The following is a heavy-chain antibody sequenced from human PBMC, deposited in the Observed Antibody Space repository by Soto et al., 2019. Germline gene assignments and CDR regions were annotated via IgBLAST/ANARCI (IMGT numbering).Heavy chain of an antibody. Sequence: EVQLVESGGGLVKPGGSLRLSCAASGFTFSNAWMSWVRQAPGKGLEWVGRIQSKTDGGTTDYAAPVKGRFTISRDDSKNTLYLQMNSLKTEDTAVYYCTPEQQLALGYYGMDVWGQGTTVTVSS. CDR3: TPEQQLALGYYGMDV. D-gene: IGHD6-13*01. CDR2: IQSKTDGGTT. V-gene: IGHV3-15*01. J-gene: IGHJ6*02. CDR1: GFTFSNAW.